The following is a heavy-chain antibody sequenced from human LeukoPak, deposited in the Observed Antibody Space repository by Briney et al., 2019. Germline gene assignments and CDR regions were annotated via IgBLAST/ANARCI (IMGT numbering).Heavy chain of an antibody. CDR3: ARDHTTLSSGWDQTEFDP. J-gene: IGHJ5*02. CDR2: INPSSGGT. V-gene: IGHV1-2*02. Sequence: ASVKVSCKASGYTFTGYYMHWVRQAPGQGLEWMGWINPSSGGTNYAQKFQGRVTMTRDTSISTAYMELSRLRPDDTAVYYCARDHTTLSSGWDQTEFDPWGQGTLVTVSS. D-gene: IGHD6-19*01. CDR1: GYTFTGYY.